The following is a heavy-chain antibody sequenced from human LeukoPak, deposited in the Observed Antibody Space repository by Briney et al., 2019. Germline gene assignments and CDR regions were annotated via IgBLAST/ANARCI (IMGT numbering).Heavy chain of an antibody. CDR2: IKQDGSET. V-gene: IGHV3-7*01. CDR3: TSFSIDY. J-gene: IGHJ4*02. CDR1: GFTFSDYW. Sequence: PGGSLRLSCAASGFTFSDYWVTWVRQAPGKGLEWVATIKQDGSETYYVDSVKGRFTISRDNAKNSLYLQVNRLRAEDTAVYYCTSFSIDYWGQGTLVTVSS.